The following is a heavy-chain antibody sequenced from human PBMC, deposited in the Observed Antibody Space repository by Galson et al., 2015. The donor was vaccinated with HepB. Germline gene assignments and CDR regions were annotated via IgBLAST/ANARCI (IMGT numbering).Heavy chain of an antibody. J-gene: IGHJ4*02. CDR2: MYYSGST. CDR3: VREEEDSYGSRFEY. V-gene: IGHV4-59*01. CDR1: GGSISSYY. D-gene: IGHD5-18*01. Sequence: ETLSLTCTVSGGSISSYYWSWIRQPPGMGLEWIGYMYYSGSTNYNPSLKSRVTISVDTSRNQFSLKLSSVTTADTAVYYCVREEEDSYGSRFEYWGQGTLVTVSS.